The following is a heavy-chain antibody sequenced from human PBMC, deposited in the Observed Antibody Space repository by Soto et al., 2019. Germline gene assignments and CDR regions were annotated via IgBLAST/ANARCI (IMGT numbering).Heavy chain of an antibody. CDR1: GGSFSGYY. Sequence: SETLSLTCAVYGGSFSGYYWSWIRQPPGKGLEWIGEINHSGSTNYNPSLKSRVTISVDTSKNQFSLKLSSVTAADTAVYYCARKRDASGYSYWISNCFDPWGQGTLVTVSS. J-gene: IGHJ5*02. V-gene: IGHV4-34*01. CDR2: INHSGST. CDR3: ARKRDASGYSYWISNCFDP. D-gene: IGHD5-18*01.